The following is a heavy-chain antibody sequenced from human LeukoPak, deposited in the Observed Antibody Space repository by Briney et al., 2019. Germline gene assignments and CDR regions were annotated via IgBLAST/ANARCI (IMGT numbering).Heavy chain of an antibody. CDR2: IYSSGST. D-gene: IGHD3-9*01. V-gene: IGHV4-34*01. Sequence: SETLSLTCAVYGGSFSGYYWGWIRQPPGKGLEWIASIYSSGSTYYNPSLRTRVTISVDTSKNQFSLKLSSVTAADTAVYYCARVIRTTGYYSNPKSGSFDFWGQGTLVTVSS. CDR1: GGSFSGYY. CDR3: ARVIRTTGYYSNPKSGSFDF. J-gene: IGHJ4*02.